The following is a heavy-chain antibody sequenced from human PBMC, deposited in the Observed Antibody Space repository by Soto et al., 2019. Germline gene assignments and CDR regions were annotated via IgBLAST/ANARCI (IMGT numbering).Heavy chain of an antibody. J-gene: IGHJ4*02. V-gene: IGHV5-51*01. Sequence: YWSWIRQPPGKGLEWMGIIYPGDSDTRYSPSFQGQVTISADKSISTAYLQWSSLKASDTAMYYCARLRDGYNYKGFDYWGQGTLVTVSS. CDR3: ARLRDGYNYKGFDY. D-gene: IGHD5-12*01. CDR1: YW. CDR2: IYPGDSDT.